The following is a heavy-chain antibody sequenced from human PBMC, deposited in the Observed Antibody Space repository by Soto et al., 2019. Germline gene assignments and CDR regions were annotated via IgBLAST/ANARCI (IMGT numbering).Heavy chain of an antibody. CDR2: IYHSGGT. D-gene: IGHD6-13*01. Sequence: SETLSLTCDVSGDSISNDNYSWSWIRQPPGKGLEWIGYIYHSGGTYYNPSLKSRVAISVDRSKTQFSLKLSSVAAADTAVYYCARGGMEQQLVLGNWFDPWGQGTLVTVSS. J-gene: IGHJ5*02. V-gene: IGHV4-30-2*01. CDR3: ARGGMEQQLVLGNWFDP. CDR1: GDSISNDNYS.